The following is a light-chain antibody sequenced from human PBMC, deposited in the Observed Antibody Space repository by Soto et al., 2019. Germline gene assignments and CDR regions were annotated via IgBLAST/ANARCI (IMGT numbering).Light chain of an antibody. J-gene: IGKJ4*01. CDR1: QSVTSTY. V-gene: IGKV3-20*01. Sequence: EIVLTQSPGTLSLSPGERATLSCRASQSVTSTYLAWYQQKPGQAPRLLIYGASNRATGIPDRFTGSGSGTDFTLIISRLEPEDFAVYYCQQYGSSPLTFGGGTKVEIK. CDR2: GAS. CDR3: QQYGSSPLT.